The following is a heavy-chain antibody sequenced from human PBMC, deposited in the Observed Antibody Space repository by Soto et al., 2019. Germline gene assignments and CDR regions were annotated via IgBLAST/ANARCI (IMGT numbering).Heavy chain of an antibody. CDR3: ARESYGSGSYFSLRPNWFDP. Sequence: SETLSLTCTVYGGSFSGYYWSWIRQPPGKGLEWIGEINHSGSTNYNPSLKSRVTISVDTSKNQFSLKLSSVTAADTAVYYCARESYGSGSYFSLRPNWFDPWGQGTLVTVSS. CDR2: INHSGST. CDR1: GGSFSGYY. V-gene: IGHV4-34*01. J-gene: IGHJ5*02. D-gene: IGHD3-10*01.